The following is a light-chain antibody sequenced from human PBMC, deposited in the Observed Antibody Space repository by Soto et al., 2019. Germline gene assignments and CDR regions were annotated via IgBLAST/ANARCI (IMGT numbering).Light chain of an antibody. J-gene: IGLJ1*01. Sequence: QSVLTQPPSASGTPGQRVTISCSGSSSNIGRNTVNWYQQLAGAAPKLLISDNNQRPSGVPDRFSGSKSGTSASLAISGLQSEDEADYYCAAWDDSLNGLYVFGTGTKLTVL. V-gene: IGLV1-44*01. CDR3: AAWDDSLNGLYV. CDR1: SSNIGRNT. CDR2: DNN.